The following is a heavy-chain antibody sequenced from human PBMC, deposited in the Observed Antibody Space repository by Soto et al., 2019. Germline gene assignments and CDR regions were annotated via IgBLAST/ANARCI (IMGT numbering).Heavy chain of an antibody. D-gene: IGHD2-2*01. Sequence: ASVKVSCKASGYTFTSYGISWVRQAPGQGLEWMGWISAYNGNTNYAQKLQGRVTMTTDTSTSTAYMGLRSLRSDDTAVYYCARVYCSSTSCYAIHWFDPWGQGTLVTVSS. CDR2: ISAYNGNT. CDR3: ARVYCSSTSCYAIHWFDP. J-gene: IGHJ5*02. CDR1: GYTFTSYG. V-gene: IGHV1-18*01.